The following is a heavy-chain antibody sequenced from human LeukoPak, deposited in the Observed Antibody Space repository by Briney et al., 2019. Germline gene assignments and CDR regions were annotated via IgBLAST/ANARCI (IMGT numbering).Heavy chain of an antibody. CDR1: GYTFIGYY. V-gene: IGHV1-2*02. D-gene: IGHD2/OR15-2a*01. CDR3: ARDRGLSPMALFDL. Sequence: ASVKVSCKASGYTFIGYYIHWIRQAPGQGFEWMGWINPNNGGTKYAQKFQGRVTMTKNTSISTVYLDLTSLRSDDTAFYHCARDRGLSPMALFDLWGRGTLVTVSP. CDR2: INPNNGGT. J-gene: IGHJ2*01.